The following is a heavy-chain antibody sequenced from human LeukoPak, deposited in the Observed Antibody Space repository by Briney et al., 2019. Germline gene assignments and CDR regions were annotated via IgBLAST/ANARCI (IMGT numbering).Heavy chain of an antibody. CDR3: ARSQIRGYYYGSGSSYFDY. J-gene: IGHJ4*02. CDR2: ISSRGSTI. CDR1: GFTFSDYY. Sequence: PGGSLRLSCAASGFTFSDYYMSWIRQAPGKGLEWVSYISSRGSTIYYADSVKGRFTISRDNAKNSLYLQMNSLRAEDTAVYYCARSQIRGYYYGSGSSYFDYWGQGTLVTVSS. V-gene: IGHV3-11*01. D-gene: IGHD3-10*01.